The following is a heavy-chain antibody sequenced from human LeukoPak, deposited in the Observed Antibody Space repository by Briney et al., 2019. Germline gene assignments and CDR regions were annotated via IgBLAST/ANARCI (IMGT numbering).Heavy chain of an antibody. CDR3: AKDGVMFAPLIYWYMDV. CDR1: TFTFSNYG. D-gene: IGHD3-10*02. V-gene: IGHV3-30*02. Sequence: GGSLRLSCAASTFTFSNYGMHWVRQAPGKGLEWLAFIQYDGSDKYYADSVKGRFTISRDNSKSTLYLQMNSLRIEDTAVFYCAKDGVMFAPLIYWYMDVWGRGTTVTVSS. CDR2: IQYDGSDK. J-gene: IGHJ6*03.